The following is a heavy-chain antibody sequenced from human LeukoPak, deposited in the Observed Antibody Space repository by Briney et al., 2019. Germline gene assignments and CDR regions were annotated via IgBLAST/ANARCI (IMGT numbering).Heavy chain of an antibody. J-gene: IGHJ4*02. CDR3: AGVSSGGAN. Sequence: ASVKVSCKASGYTFTGYYMHWVRQAPGQGLEWMGWINPNSGGTNYAQRFQGRVTMTRDTSISTAYMDMSRLKSDDTAVYYCAGVSSGGANWGQGTLVTVSS. CDR2: INPNSGGT. CDR1: GYTFTGYY. D-gene: IGHD6-19*01. V-gene: IGHV1-2*02.